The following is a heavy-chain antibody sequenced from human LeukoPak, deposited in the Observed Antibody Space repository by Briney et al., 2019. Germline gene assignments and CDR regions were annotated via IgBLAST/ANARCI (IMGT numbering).Heavy chain of an antibody. CDR1: AFTFSNYA. V-gene: IGHV3-23*01. CDR2: LSATVSDGGA. CDR3: AKNRGKGAVSGTGEIDY. J-gene: IGHJ4*02. Sequence: GGSLRLSCAASAFTFSNYAMSWVRQAPGKGLDWVSTLSATVSDGGAYYADSVKGRFTISRDNSKNTLHLQMNSLRDEDTAMYYCAKNRGKGAVSGTGEIDYWGQGTLVTVSS. D-gene: IGHD6-19*01.